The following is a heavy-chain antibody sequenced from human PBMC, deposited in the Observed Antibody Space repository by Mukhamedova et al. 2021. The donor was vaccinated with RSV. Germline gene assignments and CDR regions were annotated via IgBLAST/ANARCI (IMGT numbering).Heavy chain of an antibody. D-gene: IGHD1-26*01. CDR2: ISGSSNYV. CDR3: AKPIVGASGDS. Sequence: TFSSYSMNWVRQAPGKGLECVSFISGSSNYVYYADSVKGRFTISRDNAKNSLYLQMNSLRAEDTAVYYCAKPIVGASGDSWGQG. CDR1: TFSSYS. J-gene: IGHJ4*02. V-gene: IGHV3-21*06.